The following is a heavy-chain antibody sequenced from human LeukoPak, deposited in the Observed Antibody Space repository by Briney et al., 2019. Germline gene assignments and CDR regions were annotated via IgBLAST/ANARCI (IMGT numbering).Heavy chain of an antibody. V-gene: IGHV4-31*03. CDR3: ARGGLVPAAISGQYNWFDP. Sequence: PSQTLSLTCTVSGGSISSGGYYWSWIRQHPGKGLEWIGYIYYSGSTYYNPSLKSRVTMSVDTSKNQFSLKLSSVTAADTAVYYCARGGLVPAAISGQYNWFDPWGQGTLVTVSS. D-gene: IGHD2-2*02. J-gene: IGHJ5*02. CDR2: IYYSGST. CDR1: GGSISSGGYY.